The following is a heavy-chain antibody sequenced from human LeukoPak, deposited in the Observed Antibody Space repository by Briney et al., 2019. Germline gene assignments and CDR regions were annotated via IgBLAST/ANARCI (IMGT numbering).Heavy chain of an antibody. J-gene: IGHJ5*02. CDR3: ARGQGYWSGTTS. V-gene: IGHV3-48*03. D-gene: IGHD1-7*01. CDR2: ISSSGSTI. Sequence: GGSLRLSCAASGFTFSSYEMNWVRQAPGKGLEWVSYISSSGSTIYYADSVKGRFTISRDNAKNSLYLQMNSLRAEDTAVYYCARGQGYWSGTTSWGQGTLVTVSS. CDR1: GFTFSSYE.